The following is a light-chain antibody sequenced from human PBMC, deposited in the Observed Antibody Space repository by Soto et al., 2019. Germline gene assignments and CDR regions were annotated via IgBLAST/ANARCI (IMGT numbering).Light chain of an antibody. Sequence: QSALTQPASVSGSPGQSITISCTGTSSDVGGYNYVSWYQQHPGKAPKLMIYDVSNRPSGVSNRFSGSKSGNTASLTISGLQAEDEADYYCISYKRAGVFGTGTKVTVL. V-gene: IGLV2-14*01. CDR1: SSDVGGYNY. J-gene: IGLJ1*01. CDR3: ISYKRAGV. CDR2: DVS.